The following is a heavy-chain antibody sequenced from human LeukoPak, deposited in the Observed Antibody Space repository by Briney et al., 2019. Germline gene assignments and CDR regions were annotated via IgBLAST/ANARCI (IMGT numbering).Heavy chain of an antibody. Sequence: GASVKVSCTASGSTFSSYAISWVRQAPGQRLEWMGGIIPIFGIANYAQKFQGRVTITTDESTSTAYMELSSLRSEDTAVYYCARGGSTYYDFLSGYSGSGKGYYMDVWGKGTTVTVSS. CDR1: GSTFSSYA. D-gene: IGHD3-3*01. CDR2: IIPIFGIA. V-gene: IGHV1-69*05. J-gene: IGHJ6*03. CDR3: ARGGSTYYDFLSGYSGSGKGYYMDV.